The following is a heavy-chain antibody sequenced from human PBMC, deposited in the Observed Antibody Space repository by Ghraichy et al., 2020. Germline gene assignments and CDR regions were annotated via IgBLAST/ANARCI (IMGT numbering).Heavy chain of an antibody. D-gene: IGHD6-13*01. CDR2: ISGSGGST. Sequence: GGSLRLSCAASGFTFSSYAMSWVRQAPGKGLEWVSAISGSGGSTYYADSGKGRFTISRDNSKNTLYLQMNSLRAEDTAVYYCAKRGRSSSWRAPFDPWGQGTLVTVSS. J-gene: IGHJ5*02. CDR1: GFTFSSYA. CDR3: AKRGRSSSWRAPFDP. V-gene: IGHV3-23*01.